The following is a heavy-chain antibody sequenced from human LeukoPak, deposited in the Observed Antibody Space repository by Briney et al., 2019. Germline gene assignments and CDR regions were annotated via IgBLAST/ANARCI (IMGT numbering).Heavy chain of an antibody. D-gene: IGHD3-10*01. V-gene: IGHV4-30-4*08. CDR1: GGSISSGDYY. J-gene: IGHJ4*02. CDR2: IYYSGST. CDR3: ARDYAMVRGVIILDY. Sequence: SQTLSLTCTVSGGSISSGDYYRSWIRQPPGKGLEWIGYIYYSGSTYYNPSLKSRVTISVDTSKNQFSLKLSSVTAADTAVYYCARDYAMVRGVIILDYWGRGTLVTVSS.